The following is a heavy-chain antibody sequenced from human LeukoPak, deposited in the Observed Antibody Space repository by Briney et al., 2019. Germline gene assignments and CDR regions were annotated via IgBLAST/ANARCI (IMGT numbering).Heavy chain of an antibody. CDR3: AKGVFIVVVPATLDAFDI. V-gene: IGHV3-23*01. CDR2: ISGSGGST. Sequence: GGSLRLSCAASGFTFSSYAMSWVRQAPGKGLEWVSAISGSGGSTYYADSVKGRFTISRDNSKNTLYLQMNSLRAEVTAVYYCAKGVFIVVVPATLDAFDIWGQGTMVTVSS. J-gene: IGHJ3*02. CDR1: GFTFSSYA. D-gene: IGHD2-2*01.